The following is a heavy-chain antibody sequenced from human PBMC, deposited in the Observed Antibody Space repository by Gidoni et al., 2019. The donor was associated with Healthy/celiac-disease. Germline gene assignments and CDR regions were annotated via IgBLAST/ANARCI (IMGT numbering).Heavy chain of an antibody. Sequence: EVQLVESGGGLVKPGGSLRLACSASGFPFSSYRMNWVRQAPGKGLEWVSSISSSSSYIYYADSVKGRFTISRDNAKNSLYLQMNSLRAEDTAVYYCARDPYNWNDGYYYYGMDVWGQGTTVTVSS. D-gene: IGHD1-1*01. CDR2: ISSSSSYI. CDR3: ARDPYNWNDGYYYYGMDV. CDR1: GFPFSSYR. V-gene: IGHV3-21*01. J-gene: IGHJ6*02.